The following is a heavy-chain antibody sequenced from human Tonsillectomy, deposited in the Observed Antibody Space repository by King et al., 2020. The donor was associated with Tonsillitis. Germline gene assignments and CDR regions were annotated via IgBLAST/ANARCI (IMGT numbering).Heavy chain of an antibody. Sequence: QLVQSGAEVKKPGASVKVSCKASGYTFTGYYIHWVRQAPGQGLEWMGWIHPNSCGTNYAQRFQGRVTITRDTSIRLAYMELSRLRSDDTAVYYCARDLGYSGYDGAFNIWGQGTMVTVSS. CDR2: IHPNSCGT. D-gene: IGHD5-12*01. CDR1: GYTFTGYY. J-gene: IGHJ3*02. V-gene: IGHV1-2*02. CDR3: ARDLGYSGYDGAFNI.